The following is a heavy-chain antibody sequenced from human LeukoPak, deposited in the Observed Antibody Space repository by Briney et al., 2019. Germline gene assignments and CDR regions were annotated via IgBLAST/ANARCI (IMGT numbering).Heavy chain of an antibody. V-gene: IGHV4-38-2*02. J-gene: IGHJ6*03. CDR2: IYHSGST. CDR3: VRGGYYRYYYYYYMDV. CDR1: GYSISSGYY. Sequence: SETLSLTCTVSGYSISSGYYWGWIRQPPGKGLEWIGSIYHSGSTYYNPSLKSRVTISVDTSKNQFSLKLSSVTAADTAVYYCVRGGYYRYYYYYYMDVWGKGTTVTVSS. D-gene: IGHD3-22*01.